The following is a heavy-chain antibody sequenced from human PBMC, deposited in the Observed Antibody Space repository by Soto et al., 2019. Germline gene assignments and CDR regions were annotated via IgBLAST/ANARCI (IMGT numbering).Heavy chain of an antibody. V-gene: IGHV3-7*01. CDR2: INQEGSEK. CDR1: GFTFSRYW. J-gene: IGHJ1*01. Sequence: GGSLRLSCAASGFTFSRYWMSGVRQFPGKGLEWVANINQEGSEKYYVDSVKGRFTISRDNAKNSLYLQMSSLGAEDTAVYYCARELVVGPAEYFQHWGQGTLVTVSS. D-gene: IGHD3-22*01. CDR3: ARELVVGPAEYFQH.